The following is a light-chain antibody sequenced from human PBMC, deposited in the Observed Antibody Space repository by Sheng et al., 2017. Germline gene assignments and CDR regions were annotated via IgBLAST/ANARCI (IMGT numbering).Light chain of an antibody. CDR3: QQYGSSPLT. V-gene: IGKV3-20*01. Sequence: EIVLTQSPGTLSLSPGERATLSCRASQSISNYLAWYQQKPGQAPRLVIYGVSSRATGIPVRFSGSGSGTDFTLTISRLEPEDFAVFYCQQYGSSPLTFGGGTKVEIK. CDR1: QSISNY. J-gene: IGKJ4*01. CDR2: GVS.